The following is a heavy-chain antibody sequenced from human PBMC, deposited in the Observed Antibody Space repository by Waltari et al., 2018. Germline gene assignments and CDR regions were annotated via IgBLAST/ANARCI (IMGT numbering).Heavy chain of an antibody. J-gene: IGHJ4*02. Sequence: EVQLVESGGGLVQPGGSLRLSCTASGFPFNNYAMTWVRQAPGKGPEWVSGISGRGGSTFYADSAKGRFTVSGDNSKNRVFLQMTALRADDTAVYYCTNDPHVTMIGGPLDFWGQGTLVTVSS. D-gene: IGHD3-22*01. CDR2: ISGRGGST. CDR1: GFPFNNYA. V-gene: IGHV3-23*04. CDR3: TNDPHVTMIGGPLDF.